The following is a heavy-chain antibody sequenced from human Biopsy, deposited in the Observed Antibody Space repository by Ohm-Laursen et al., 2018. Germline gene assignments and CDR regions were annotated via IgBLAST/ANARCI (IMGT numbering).Heavy chain of an antibody. CDR3: ARDLLEWSLPS. D-gene: IGHD3-3*01. Sequence: ASVKVSCKVSGDAFLGYYLHWVRQAPGQGLEWMGSIYPNSGDTDFAQKFQGRVSMTRDTSVSTAYLELSSLRSDDTAIYYCARDLLEWSLPSWGQGTLVTVPS. V-gene: IGHV1-2*02. CDR1: GDAFLGYY. J-gene: IGHJ4*02. CDR2: IYPNSGDT.